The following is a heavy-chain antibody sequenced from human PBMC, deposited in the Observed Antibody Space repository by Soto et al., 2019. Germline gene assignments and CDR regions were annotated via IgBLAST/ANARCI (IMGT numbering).Heavy chain of an antibody. D-gene: IGHD3-10*01. V-gene: IGHV4-39*01. J-gene: IGHJ4*02. CDR2: VHDTGTT. CDR1: GGSVSSGGNY. CDR3: ARGFRSPSAAGV. Sequence: QLQLQESGPGLVKPSETLSLTCAVSGGSVSSGGNYWGWIRQSPGKGLEWIGSVHDTGTTHYNPSLTSRVTISVDTSKNQFSLNVNSVAAADTAVYFFARGFRSPSAAGVWGQGTLVTVSS.